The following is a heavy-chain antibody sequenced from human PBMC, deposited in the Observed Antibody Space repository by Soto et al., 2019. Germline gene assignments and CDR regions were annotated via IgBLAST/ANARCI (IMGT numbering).Heavy chain of an antibody. V-gene: IGHV4-39*01. J-gene: IGHJ5*02. Sequence: SETLSLTCSVSDDSINSDKYYWGWIRQPPGKGLEWIGNIYHSGNTNYNPSLQTRVTIAVDTSKNLLSLKVNSLTAADTAVYYCARDTGSWSITWGQGTLVTVSS. CDR3: ARDTGSWSIT. CDR2: IYHSGNT. CDR1: DDSINSDKYY. D-gene: IGHD6-13*01.